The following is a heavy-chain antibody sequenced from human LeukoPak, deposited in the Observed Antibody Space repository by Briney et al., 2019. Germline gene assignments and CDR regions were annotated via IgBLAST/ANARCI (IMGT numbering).Heavy chain of an antibody. CDR2: MNPNSGNT. CDR3: ARLASEWLAPIDY. J-gene: IGHJ4*02. V-gene: IGHV1-8*01. Sequence: ASVKVSCKPSGYTFTSYEIIWVRQATGQGVEWMRWMNPNSGNTGFVEKVQGRVNITSNTTRATAYMALSSLRFEHTTVYYCARLASEWLAPIDYGGQRTLVTVSS. D-gene: IGHD6-19*01. CDR1: GYTFTSYE.